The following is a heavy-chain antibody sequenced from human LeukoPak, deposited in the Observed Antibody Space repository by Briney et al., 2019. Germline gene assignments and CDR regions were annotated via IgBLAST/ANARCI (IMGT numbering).Heavy chain of an antibody. Sequence: PGGSLRLSCAASGFTFSNYGMHWVRQAPGKGLEWVALIWYDGSKKYYADSVKGRFTISRDNSKSTLYLQMNSLRAEDTAVYYCARGVPAAIWHYYYGMDVWGQGNPGHRLL. CDR1: GFTFSNYG. D-gene: IGHD2-2*01. CDR3: ARGVPAAIWHYYYGMDV. V-gene: IGHV3-33*01. J-gene: IGHJ6*02. CDR2: IWYDGSKK.